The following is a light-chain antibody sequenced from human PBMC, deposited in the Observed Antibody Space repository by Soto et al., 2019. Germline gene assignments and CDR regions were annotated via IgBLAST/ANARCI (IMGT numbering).Light chain of an antibody. CDR3: QHYKSYSHT. V-gene: IGKV1-5*01. CDR1: QSVGRW. Sequence: DIQMTQSPSILSASVGDRVTITCPASQSVGRWLAWYQQKPGKAPNLLIYDASSLESGVTSRFSGGGSGSEFTLTISSLQPDDFATYFCQHYKSYSHTFGQGAKV. J-gene: IGKJ1*01. CDR2: DAS.